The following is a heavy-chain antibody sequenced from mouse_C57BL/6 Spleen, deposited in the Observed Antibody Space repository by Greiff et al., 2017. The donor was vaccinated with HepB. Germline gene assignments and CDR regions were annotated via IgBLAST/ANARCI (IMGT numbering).Heavy chain of an antibody. Sequence: VQLQQSGPGLVKPSQSLSLTCSVTGYSITSGYYWNWIRQFPGNKLEWMGYISYDGSNNYNPSLKNRISITRDTSKNQFFLKLNSVTTEDTATYYCARDYDGYNYWGQGTTLTVSS. J-gene: IGHJ2*01. CDR1: GYSITSGYY. CDR2: ISYDGSN. CDR3: ARDYDGYNY. D-gene: IGHD2-3*01. V-gene: IGHV3-6*01.